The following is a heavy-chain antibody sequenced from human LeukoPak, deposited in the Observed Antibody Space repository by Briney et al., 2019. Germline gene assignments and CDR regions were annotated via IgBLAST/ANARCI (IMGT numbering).Heavy chain of an antibody. J-gene: IGHJ4*02. CDR3: AREPDTAMVDPFDY. Sequence: KPGGSLRPSCAASGFTFSSYSMNWVRQAPGQGLEWVSSISSSSSYIYYADSVKGRFTISRDNPKNSLYLQINSLRAEGTAVYYWAREPDTAMVDPFDYWGQGTLVTVSS. D-gene: IGHD5-18*01. V-gene: IGHV3-21*01. CDR1: GFTFSSYS. CDR2: ISSSSSYI.